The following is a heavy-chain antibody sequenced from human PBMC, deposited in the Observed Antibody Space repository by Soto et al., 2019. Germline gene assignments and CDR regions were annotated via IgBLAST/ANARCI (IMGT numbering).Heavy chain of an antibody. CDR2: ISYDGSNK. Sequence: GSLRLSCAASGFTFSSYGMHWVRQAPGKGLEWVAVISYDGSNKYYADSVKGRFTISRDNSKNTLYLQMNSLRAEDTAVYYCASPYCSSTSCYEASYYYYYGMDVWGQGTTVTVSS. CDR1: GFTFSSYG. CDR3: ASPYCSSTSCYEASYYYYYGMDV. V-gene: IGHV3-30*03. D-gene: IGHD2-2*01. J-gene: IGHJ6*02.